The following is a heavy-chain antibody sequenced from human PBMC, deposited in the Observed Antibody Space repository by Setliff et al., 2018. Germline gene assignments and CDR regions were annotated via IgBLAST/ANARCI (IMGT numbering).Heavy chain of an antibody. J-gene: IGHJ4*02. V-gene: IGHV4-39*07. Sequence: SETLSLTCTVSGGSISTNSYYWGWIRQPPGKGLECIGSMYFSGSTYYNPSLKSRVTMSIDKSKNEFSLKMSSVTAADTAVYYCARAPRYFDSTGSYFDGWGQGTLVTVSS. CDR3: ARAPRYFDSTGSYFDG. D-gene: IGHD3-22*01. CDR2: MYFSGST. CDR1: GGSISTNSYY.